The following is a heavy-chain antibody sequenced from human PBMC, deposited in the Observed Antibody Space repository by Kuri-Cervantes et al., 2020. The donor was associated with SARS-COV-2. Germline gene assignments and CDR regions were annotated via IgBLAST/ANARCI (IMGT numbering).Heavy chain of an antibody. D-gene: IGHD4-17*01. CDR3: AKDTSLYGEDYYMDV. V-gene: IGHV3-30*01. J-gene: IGHJ6*03. CDR1: GFTFSSYA. CDR2: ISYDGSNK. Sequence: GESLKISCAASGFTFSSYAMHWVRQAPGKGLEWVAVISYDGSNKYYADSVKGRFTISRDNSKNTLYLQMNSLRAEDTALYYCAKDTSLYGEDYYMDVWGKGTTVTVSS.